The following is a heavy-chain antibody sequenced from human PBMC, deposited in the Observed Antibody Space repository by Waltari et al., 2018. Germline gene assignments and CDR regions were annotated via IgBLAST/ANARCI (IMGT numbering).Heavy chain of an antibody. J-gene: IGHJ4*02. Sequence: QVQLVQSGAEVKKPGASVKVSCKVSGYTLTELSMHWVRQAPGKGLEWMGGFGPGDGETSYAQKFQGRVTMTEDTSTDTAYMELSSLRSEDTAVYYCATGLRLGELSFPAADYWGQGTLVTVSS. CDR3: ATGLRLGELSFPAADY. CDR1: GYTLTELS. V-gene: IGHV1-24*01. D-gene: IGHD3-16*02. CDR2: FGPGDGET.